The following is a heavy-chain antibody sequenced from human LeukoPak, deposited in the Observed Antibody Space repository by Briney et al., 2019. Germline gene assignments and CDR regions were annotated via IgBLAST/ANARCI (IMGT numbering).Heavy chain of an antibody. CDR2: ISSNGGST. V-gene: IGHV3-64*01. D-gene: IGHD6-19*01. Sequence: GGSLRLSCAASGFTFSSYAMHWVRQAPGKGLEYVSAISSNGGSTYYANSVKGRFTISRDNSKNTLYLQMGSLRAEDMAVYYCARSAEEYSSGWYYFDYWGQGTLVTASS. J-gene: IGHJ4*02. CDR1: GFTFSSYA. CDR3: ARSAEEYSSGWYYFDY.